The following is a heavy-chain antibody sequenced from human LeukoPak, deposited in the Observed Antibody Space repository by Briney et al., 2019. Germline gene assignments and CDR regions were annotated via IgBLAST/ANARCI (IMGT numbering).Heavy chain of an antibody. CDR2: IYSDGTT. V-gene: IGHV4-59*12. J-gene: IGHJ4*02. CDR3: ARVGYDSSGG. Sequence: SETLSLTCSVSGASTTSYYWNWIRQAPGKGLEWIGYIYSDGTTSYSPSLRSRVTISIDTSRNQFSLKLSSVTAADTAVYYCARVGYDSSGGWGQGTLSPSPQ. D-gene: IGHD3-22*01. CDR1: GASTTSYY.